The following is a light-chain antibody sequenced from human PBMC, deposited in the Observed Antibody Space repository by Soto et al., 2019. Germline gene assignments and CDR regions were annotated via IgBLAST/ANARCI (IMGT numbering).Light chain of an antibody. CDR1: SSDVGVYSY. J-gene: IGLJ2*01. V-gene: IGLV2-8*01. CDR3: SSYAGSNNVV. CDR2: EVT. Sequence: HSALTQPPSASGSPGQSVTMSCTGTSSDVGVYSYVSWYQRHPGKAPKLMLYEVTKRPSGVPDRFSGSKSGNTASLTVSGLQAEDEADYYCSSYAGSNNVVFGGGTKVTVL.